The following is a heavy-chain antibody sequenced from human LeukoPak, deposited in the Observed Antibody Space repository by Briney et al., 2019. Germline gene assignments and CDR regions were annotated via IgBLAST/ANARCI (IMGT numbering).Heavy chain of an antibody. D-gene: IGHD2-15*01. CDR2: INPSGGST. CDR3: ARVRRYCSGGSCYQNFDY. CDR1: GYTFTSYY. V-gene: IGHV1-46*01. J-gene: IGHJ4*02. Sequence: ASVKVSCKASGYTFTSYYMHWVRQAPGQGLEWMGIINPSGGSTSYAQKFQGRVTMTRDTSTSTVYMELSSLRSEDTAVYHCARVRRYCSGGSCYQNFDYWGQGTLVTVSS.